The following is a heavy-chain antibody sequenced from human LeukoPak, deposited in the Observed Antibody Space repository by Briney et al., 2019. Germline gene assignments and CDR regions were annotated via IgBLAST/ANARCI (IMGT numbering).Heavy chain of an antibody. CDR1: GFTFSSYA. CDR2: ISGSGGST. CDR3: AKDVRNYYGSGSYKRSDY. V-gene: IGHV3-23*01. J-gene: IGHJ4*02. Sequence: GGSLRLSCAASGFTFSSYAMSWVRQAPGKGLEWVSAISGSGGSTYYADSVRGRFTISRDNSKNTLYLQMNSLRAEDTAVYYCAKDVRNYYGSGSYKRSDYWGQGTLVTVSS. D-gene: IGHD3-10*01.